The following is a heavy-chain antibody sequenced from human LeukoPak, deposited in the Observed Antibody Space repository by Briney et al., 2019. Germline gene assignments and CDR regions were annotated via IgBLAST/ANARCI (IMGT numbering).Heavy chain of an antibody. CDR3: ATDLWFGEGY. V-gene: IGHV1-2*02. CDR2: INPNSGGT. D-gene: IGHD3-10*01. CDR1: GYTFTGYY. Sequence: ASVKVSCKASGYTFTGYYMHWVRQAPGQGLEWMGWINPNSGGTNYAQKFQGRVTMTRDTSTSTVYMELSSLRSEDTAVYYCATDLWFGEGYWGQGTLVTVSS. J-gene: IGHJ4*02.